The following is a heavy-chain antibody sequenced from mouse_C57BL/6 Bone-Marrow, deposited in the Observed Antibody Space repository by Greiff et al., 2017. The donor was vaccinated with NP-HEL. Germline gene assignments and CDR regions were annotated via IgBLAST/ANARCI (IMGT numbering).Heavy chain of an antibody. CDR2: IDPSDSYT. J-gene: IGHJ2*01. CDR3: ARYHYFDY. CDR1: GYTFTSYW. V-gene: IGHV1-50*01. Sequence: QVQLQQPGAELVKPGASVKLSCKASGYTFTSYWMQWVKQRPGQGLEWIGEIDPSDSYTNYNQKFKGKATLTVDTSSSTAYMQLSSLTSEDSAVYYCARYHYFDYWGQGTTLTVSS.